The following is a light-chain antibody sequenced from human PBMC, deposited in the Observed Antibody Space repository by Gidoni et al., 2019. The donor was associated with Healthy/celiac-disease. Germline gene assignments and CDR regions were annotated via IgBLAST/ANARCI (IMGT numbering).Light chain of an antibody. CDR1: QSILYSSNIVNS. CDR3: QQYYSSPRT. Sequence: DIVMTQSPDSLAVSLGERATINCKSSQSILYSSNIVNSLAWYQQKPGQPPRLLIYWASTRESGVPDRFSGSGSGTDFTLTISSLQAEDVAVYYCQQYYSSPRTFGQGTKVEIK. CDR2: WAS. J-gene: IGKJ1*01. V-gene: IGKV4-1*01.